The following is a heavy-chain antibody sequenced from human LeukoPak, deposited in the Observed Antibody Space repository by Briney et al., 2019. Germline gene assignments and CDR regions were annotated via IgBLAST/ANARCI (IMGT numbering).Heavy chain of an antibody. CDR2: INSDGSST. CDR3: ASANRLDY. D-gene: IGHD2/OR15-2a*01. Sequence: GGSLRLSCAASGFTFGNYWMHWVRQAPGKGPVWVSRINSDGSSTSYADSVQGRFTISRDNAKNTLFLQMNSLRVEDTAVYYCASANRLDYWGQGTLVTVSS. CDR1: GFTFGNYW. J-gene: IGHJ4*02. V-gene: IGHV3-74*01.